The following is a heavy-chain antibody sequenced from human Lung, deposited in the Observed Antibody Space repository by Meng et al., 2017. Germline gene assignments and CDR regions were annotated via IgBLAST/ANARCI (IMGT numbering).Heavy chain of an antibody. Sequence: PSATLSLVWTLTGGPISSCYCTWVRQHAGKGLECIWRINTSGSTAYNPSLQSRVTISADTSKNQFPLKLTSMTAADTAVYYCARDRWGRGVVDYWGQGSLVTVSS. CDR1: GGPISSCY. D-gene: IGHD2-21*02. J-gene: IGHJ4*02. CDR3: ARDRWGRGVVDY. V-gene: IGHV4-4*07. CDR2: INTSGST.